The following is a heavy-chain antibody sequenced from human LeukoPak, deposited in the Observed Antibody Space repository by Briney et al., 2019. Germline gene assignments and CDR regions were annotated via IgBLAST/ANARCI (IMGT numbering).Heavy chain of an antibody. CDR2: IYTSGST. J-gene: IGHJ1*01. CDR3: ARDEGTERITIFGVVTDRYFQH. Sequence: SETLSLTCTVSGGSISSYYWSWIRQPAGKGLEWIGRIYTSGSTNYNPSLKSRVTMSVDTSKNQFSLKLSSVTAADTAVYYCARDEGTERITIFGVVTDRYFQHWGQGTLVTVSS. D-gene: IGHD3-3*01. V-gene: IGHV4-4*07. CDR1: GGSISSYY.